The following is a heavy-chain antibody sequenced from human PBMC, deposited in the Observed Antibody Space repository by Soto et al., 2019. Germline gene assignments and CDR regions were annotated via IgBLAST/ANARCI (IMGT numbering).Heavy chain of an antibody. CDR1: GYTFTSCD. V-gene: IGHV1-8*01. D-gene: IGHD3-16*01. Sequence: GASVKVSCKASGYTFTSCDINWVRQATGQGLEWMGWMNSNSGNTGYAQKFQGRVTMTRNTSTSTAYMELSSLRSEDTAVYYCARGTFGGVLAPGGMDVWGQGTTVTVSS. CDR3: ARGTFGGVLAPGGMDV. J-gene: IGHJ6*02. CDR2: MNSNSGNT.